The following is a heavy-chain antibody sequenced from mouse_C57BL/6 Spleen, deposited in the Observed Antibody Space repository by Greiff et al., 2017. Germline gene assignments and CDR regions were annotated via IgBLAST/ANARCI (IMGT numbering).Heavy chain of an antibody. CDR1: GYTFTSYG. Sequence: QVQLQQSGAELARPGASVKLSCKASGYTFTSYGISWVKQRPGRGLEWIGEIYPRSGNTYYNEKFKGKATLTADKSSSTAYMELRSLTSEDSAVYFCARGAVGSQYYDAMDYWGQGTSVTVSS. CDR3: ARGAVGSQYYDAMDY. V-gene: IGHV1-81*01. CDR2: IYPRSGNT. J-gene: IGHJ4*01. D-gene: IGHD1-1*02.